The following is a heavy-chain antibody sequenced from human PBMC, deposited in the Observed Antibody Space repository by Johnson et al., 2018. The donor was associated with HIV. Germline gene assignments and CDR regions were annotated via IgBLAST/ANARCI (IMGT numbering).Heavy chain of an antibody. J-gene: IGHJ3*02. CDR1: GFTFSTYW. CDR2: IRYDGFNK. D-gene: IGHD1-1*01. Sequence: QVQLVESGGGLIQPGGSLRLSCAASGFTFSTYWMSWVRQAPGKGLEWVAFIRYDGFNKYYADSVKGRFTISRDNSKNTLYLQMNSLRAEDTAVYYCARGGNEIDAFDIWGQGTMVTVSS. CDR3: ARGGNEIDAFDI. V-gene: IGHV3-30*02.